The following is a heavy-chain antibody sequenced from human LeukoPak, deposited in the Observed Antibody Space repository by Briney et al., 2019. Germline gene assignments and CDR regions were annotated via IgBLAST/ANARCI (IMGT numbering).Heavy chain of an antibody. V-gene: IGHV1-24*01. Sequence: ASVKVSCKVSGYTLTELSMHWVRQAPGKGLEWMGGFDPEDGETIYAQKFQGRVTTTRDTSISTAYMELRRLRSDDTAVYYCARARLVPAAIEKGAAFDIWGQGTMVTVSS. D-gene: IGHD2-2*01. J-gene: IGHJ3*02. CDR2: FDPEDGET. CDR1: GYTLTELS. CDR3: ARARLVPAAIEKGAAFDI.